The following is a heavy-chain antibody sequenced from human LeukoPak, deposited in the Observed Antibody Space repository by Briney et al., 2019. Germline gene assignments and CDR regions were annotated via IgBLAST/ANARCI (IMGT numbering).Heavy chain of an antibody. V-gene: IGHV3-7*05. CDR2: INQDGSLK. J-gene: IGHJ4*02. D-gene: IGHD2-21*01. CDR1: GFTFSTYW. CDR3: ARVFTYGFDY. Sequence: LPGGSLRLSCAASGFTFSTYWMSWVRQAPGKGLEWVANINQDGSLKYYVDSVKGRFTFSRDNAKNSLYLQMNSLRAEDTAVYYCARVFTYGFDYWGQGTLVTVSS.